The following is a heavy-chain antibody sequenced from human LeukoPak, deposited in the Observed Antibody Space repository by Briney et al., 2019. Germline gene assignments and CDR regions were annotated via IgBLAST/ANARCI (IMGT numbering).Heavy chain of an antibody. CDR2: ISSSSSTI. CDR3: ARDILTGSQSRYQH. D-gene: IGHD3-9*01. J-gene: IGHJ1*01. V-gene: IGHV3-48*04. Sequence: GGSLRLSCAASGFTFSSYNMNWVRQAPGKGLEWVSYISSSSSTIYYADSVKGRFTISRDNAKNSLYLQMNSLRADDTAVYYCARDILTGSQSRYQHWGQGTLVTVSS. CDR1: GFTFSSYN.